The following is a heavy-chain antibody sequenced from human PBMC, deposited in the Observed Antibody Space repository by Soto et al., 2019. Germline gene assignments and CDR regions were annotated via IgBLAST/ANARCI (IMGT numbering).Heavy chain of an antibody. V-gene: IGHV1-18*01. CDR1: GYTFTSYG. D-gene: IGHD3-3*01. CDR3: ATTHAAGDYYGMDV. CDR2: ISAYNGNT. J-gene: IGHJ6*02. Sequence: QVQLVQSGAEVKKPGASVKVSCKASGYTFTSYGISWVRQAPGQGLEWMVWISAYNGNTNYAQKLQGRVTMTTDTYTNTAYMERRSLRSDDTAVSYCATTHAAGDYYGMDVWGPGTTVTGAS.